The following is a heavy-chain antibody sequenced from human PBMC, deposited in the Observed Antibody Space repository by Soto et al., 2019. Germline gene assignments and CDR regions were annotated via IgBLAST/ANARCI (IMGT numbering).Heavy chain of an antibody. D-gene: IGHD6-19*01. V-gene: IGHV1-8*01. CDR1: GYTFTSYD. J-gene: IGHJ6*02. CDR3: TRVGYSSGWDYYYGMDV. CDR2: MNPNSGNT. Sequence: QVQLVQSGAEVKKPGASVKVSCKASGYTFTSYDINWVRQATGQGLEWMGWMNPNSGNTGYAQEFQGRVTMTRNTFIRTEYMEQSSLRSEDTAVYYCTRVGYSSGWDYYYGMDVWGQGTTVTVSS.